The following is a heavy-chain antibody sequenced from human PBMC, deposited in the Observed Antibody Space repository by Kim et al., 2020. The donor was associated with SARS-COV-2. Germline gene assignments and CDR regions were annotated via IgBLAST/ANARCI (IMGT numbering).Heavy chain of an antibody. CDR3: ARLGGYYGSGLFDP. J-gene: IGHJ5*02. D-gene: IGHD3-10*01. V-gene: IGHV5-51*01. Sequence: SPSFQGQVTISADKSISTAYLQWSSLKASDTAMYYCARLGGYYGSGLFDPWGQGTLVTVSS.